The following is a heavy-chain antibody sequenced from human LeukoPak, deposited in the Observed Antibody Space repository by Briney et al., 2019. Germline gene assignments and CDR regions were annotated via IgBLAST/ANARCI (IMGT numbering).Heavy chain of an antibody. Sequence: ASVTVSCKASGYTFTSYAMHWVRQAPGQRREWMGWINAGNGNTKYLQKFQGRVTITRDTSASTAYMELSSLRSEDTAVYYCARDLYSSGWYDPDYWGQGTLVTVSS. V-gene: IGHV1-3*01. J-gene: IGHJ4*02. CDR1: GYTFTSYA. D-gene: IGHD6-19*01. CDR3: ARDLYSSGWYDPDY. CDR2: INAGNGNT.